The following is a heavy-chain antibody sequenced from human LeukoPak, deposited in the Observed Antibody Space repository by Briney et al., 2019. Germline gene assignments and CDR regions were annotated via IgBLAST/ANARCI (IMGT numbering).Heavy chain of an antibody. CDR2: ISYDGRNK. D-gene: IGHD1-26*01. Sequence: GRSLRLSCSASGFTFSSYGMHWVRQAPGKGLEWVAVISYDGRNKYYADSVKGRFTISRDYSRKTLFLQMSSLRDEDTAVYYCAKDFLLLAHSGSYSDYWGQGTLVSVSS. CDR1: GFTFSSYG. J-gene: IGHJ4*02. CDR3: AKDFLLLAHSGSYSDY. V-gene: IGHV3-30*18.